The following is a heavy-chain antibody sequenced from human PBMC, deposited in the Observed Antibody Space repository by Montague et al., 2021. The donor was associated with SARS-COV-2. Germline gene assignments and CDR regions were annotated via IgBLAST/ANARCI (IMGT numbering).Heavy chain of an antibody. CDR2: IDHSGNT. CDR3: ARRGRKLLPVATTIGGFDI. D-gene: IGHD5-12*01. Sequence: SETLSLTCAVYGGSFSTYYWAWIRQSPGKGLEWIGNIDHSGNTNXNPSLKSRVTISVDTSKNHFSLKLSSVTAADTAVYYCARRGRKLLPVATTIGGFDIWGQGTMVTVSS. J-gene: IGHJ3*02. V-gene: IGHV4-34*01. CDR1: GGSFSTYY.